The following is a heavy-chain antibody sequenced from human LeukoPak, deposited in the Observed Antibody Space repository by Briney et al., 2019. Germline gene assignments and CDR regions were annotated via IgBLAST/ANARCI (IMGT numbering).Heavy chain of an antibody. D-gene: IGHD3-10*01. J-gene: IGHJ3*02. CDR1: GFTLSSYW. Sequence: QTGGSLRLSCAASGFTLSSYWMSWVRQAPGKGLEWVANIKEDGSEKYYVDSVKGRFTISRDNAKNSLYLHMNSLTAEDTAMNYCARDWVAGVPFDAFDIWGQGTMVSVSS. V-gene: IGHV3-7*03. CDR3: ARDWVAGVPFDAFDI. CDR2: IKEDGSEK.